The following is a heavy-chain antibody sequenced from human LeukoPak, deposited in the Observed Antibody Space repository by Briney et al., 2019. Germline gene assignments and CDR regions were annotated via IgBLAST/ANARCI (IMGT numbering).Heavy chain of an antibody. V-gene: IGHV3-74*01. CDR3: ARGATYYYDSSGYYFY. Sequence: GGSLRLSCAASGFTFSSYWMHWVRQAPGKGLVWVSRINIDGSSASYADSVKGRFTISRDNAKNTLYLQMNSLRAEDTAVYYCARGATYYYDSSGYYFYWGQGTLVTVSS. CDR1: GFTFSSYW. J-gene: IGHJ4*02. D-gene: IGHD3-22*01. CDR2: INIDGSSA.